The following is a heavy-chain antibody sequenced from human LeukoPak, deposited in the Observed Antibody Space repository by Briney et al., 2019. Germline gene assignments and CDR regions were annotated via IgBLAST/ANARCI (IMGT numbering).Heavy chain of an antibody. Sequence: PSETLSLTCTVSGGSISSYYWSWIRQPAGKGLEWIGRIYTSGSTNYNPSLKSRVTMSVDTSENQFSLKLSSVTAADTAVYYCARGAMTTGDGDAFDIWGQGTMVTVSS. CDR2: IYTSGST. D-gene: IGHD4-17*01. CDR3: ARGAMTTGDGDAFDI. CDR1: GGSISSYY. V-gene: IGHV4-4*07. J-gene: IGHJ3*02.